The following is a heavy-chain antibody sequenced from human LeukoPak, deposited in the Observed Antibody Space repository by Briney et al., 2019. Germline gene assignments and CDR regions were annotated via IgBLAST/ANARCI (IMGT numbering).Heavy chain of an antibody. CDR3: AKEPYSGSQLLDY. CDR2: ISSGGGST. Sequence: GGSLRLSCAASGFTFSSHAMSWVRQAPGKGLEWVSAISSGGGSTYYADSVKGRFTISRDNSKNTPYLQMNSLRAEDMAVYYCAKEPYSGSQLLDYWGQGTLVTVSS. CDR1: GFTFSSHA. J-gene: IGHJ4*02. D-gene: IGHD1-26*01. V-gene: IGHV3-23*01.